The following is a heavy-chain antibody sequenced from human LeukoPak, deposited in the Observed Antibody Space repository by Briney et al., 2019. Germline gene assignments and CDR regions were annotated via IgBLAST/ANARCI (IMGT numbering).Heavy chain of an antibody. CDR1: GFTFSSYW. V-gene: IGHV3-7*01. J-gene: IGHJ4*02. CDR3: ARDFGTMVRGLSKDY. Sequence: GGSLRPSCAASGFTFSSYWMSWVRQAPGKGLEWVANIKQDGSEKYYVDSVKGRFTISRDNAKNSLYLQMNSLRAEDTAVYYCARDFGTMVRGLSKDYWGQGTLVTVSS. D-gene: IGHD3-10*01. CDR2: IKQDGSEK.